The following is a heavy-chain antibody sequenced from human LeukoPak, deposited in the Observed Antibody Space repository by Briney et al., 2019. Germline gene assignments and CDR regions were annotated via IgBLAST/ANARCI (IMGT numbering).Heavy chain of an antibody. CDR3: AKENIDFWTSPTTYMDV. Sequence: GGSLRLSCAASGFTVSSNYMSWVRQAPGKGLEWVSVIYSGGFTYYADSVKGRFTISRDNTKNSLYLQMNGLRAEDTVVYYCAKENIDFWTSPTTYMDVWGKGTTVIVSS. CDR1: GFTVSSNY. CDR2: IYSGGFT. J-gene: IGHJ6*04. V-gene: IGHV3-53*01. D-gene: IGHD3-3*01.